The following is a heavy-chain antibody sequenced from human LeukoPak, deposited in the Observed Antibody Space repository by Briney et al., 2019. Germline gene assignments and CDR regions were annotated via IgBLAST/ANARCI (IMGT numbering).Heavy chain of an antibody. CDR2: ISYDGNTI. J-gene: IGHJ4*02. D-gene: IGHD4-11*01. CDR1: EFTISNYA. CDR3: ARSGGLQKFDY. Sequence: GGSLRLSCAASEFTISNYALHWVRQAPGKGLQWVAVISYDGNTIHYADSVKGRFIISRDTSKNTLYLQMNSLRAEDTAVYYCARSGGLQKFDYWGQGTLVTVSS. V-gene: IGHV3-30-3*01.